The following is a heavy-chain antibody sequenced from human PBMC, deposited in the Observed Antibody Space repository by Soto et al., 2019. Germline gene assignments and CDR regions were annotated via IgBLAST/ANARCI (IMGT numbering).Heavy chain of an antibody. Sequence: QVQLQESGPGLVKPSGTLSLTCAVSGGSISSSNWWSWVRQPPGKGLEWIGEIYHSGSTNYTPSRKSRVTISVDKSKNQFALKLSAVTAADTAVYYCASRDSTVTAFDIWGQGTMVTVSS. D-gene: IGHD4-17*01. CDR2: IYHSGST. V-gene: IGHV4-4*02. CDR1: GGSISSSNW. J-gene: IGHJ3*02. CDR3: ASRDSTVTAFDI.